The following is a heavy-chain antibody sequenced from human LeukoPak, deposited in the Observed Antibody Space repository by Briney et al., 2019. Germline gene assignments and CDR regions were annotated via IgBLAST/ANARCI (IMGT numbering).Heavy chain of an antibody. D-gene: IGHD5-18*01. J-gene: IGHJ4*02. V-gene: IGHV3-30*18. CDR2: ISFDGSEI. CDR1: GLTFMSFG. Sequence: GGSPIPSCAAAGLTFMSFGMHWVRQAPGKGLEGLASISFDGSEIYYGDAVKGRFTISRDNSKTTLFLKMKSLRADDTAVYLCAKDREGRGYNYGTYFDYWGQGTLVTVSS. CDR3: AKDREGRGYNYGTYFDY.